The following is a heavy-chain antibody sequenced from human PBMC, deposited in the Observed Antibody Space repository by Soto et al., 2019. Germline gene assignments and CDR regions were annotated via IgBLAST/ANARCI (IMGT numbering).Heavy chain of an antibody. D-gene: IGHD3-3*01. Sequence: QLHLVQSGAVVKKPGASVTVSCSASGYPVTAYYMHWVRQAPGRGRAWMGGINPATGAAKYTQTFQGKVTMTRDTSTSTVFMELSGLTSEDTAVFYCARGGGVGVAGSAAFDMWGQGTLVTVSS. CDR3: ARGGGVGVAGSAAFDM. V-gene: IGHV1-2*02. CDR1: GYPVTAYY. CDR2: INPATGAA. J-gene: IGHJ3*02.